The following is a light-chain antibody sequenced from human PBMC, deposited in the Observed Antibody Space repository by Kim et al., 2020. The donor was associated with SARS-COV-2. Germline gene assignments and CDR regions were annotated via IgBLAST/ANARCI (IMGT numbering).Light chain of an antibody. J-gene: IGKJ5*01. Sequence: SPGERATPSCRASQNVGRNYIAWYQQKPGQTPRLVIYDASSRATGIPDRVSGSGSGTDFTLSISGLEAEDFAVYYCHQYATSPLTFGQGTRLEIK. CDR3: HQYATSPLT. CDR1: QNVGRNY. V-gene: IGKV3-20*01. CDR2: DAS.